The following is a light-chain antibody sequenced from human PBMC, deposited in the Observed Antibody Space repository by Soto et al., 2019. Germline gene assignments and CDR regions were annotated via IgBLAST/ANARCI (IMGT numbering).Light chain of an antibody. CDR1: QGITND. Sequence: AIQMTQSPSSLSASVGDSVTITCRASQGITNDLGWYQQKPGKAPKLLIYAASSLQSGVPARFSGSGSGTDFTLTISSLQPEDFATYYCLQDYNYPYTIGQGTKLEIK. CDR3: LQDYNYPYT. V-gene: IGKV1-6*01. J-gene: IGKJ2*01. CDR2: AAS.